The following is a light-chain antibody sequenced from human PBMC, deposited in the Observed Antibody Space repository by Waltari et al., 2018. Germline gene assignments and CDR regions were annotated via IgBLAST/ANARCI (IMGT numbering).Light chain of an antibody. V-gene: IGLV3-10*01. CDR2: EDN. CDR1: TLPKKY. Sequence: SSELTQPPSVSVSPGQTARITCSGDTLPKKYVYWYHQKSGRAPVLVIYEDNKRPSGVSSSCSGASAGTMAALTISGGQVEEEGDYYCYSTLGSDNHGAVFGGGTTLTVL. J-gene: IGLJ3*02. CDR3: YSTLGSDNHGAV.